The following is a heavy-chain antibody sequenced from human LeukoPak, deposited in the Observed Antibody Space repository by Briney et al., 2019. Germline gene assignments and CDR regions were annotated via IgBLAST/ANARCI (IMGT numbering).Heavy chain of an antibody. CDR2: IKYDGSDK. V-gene: IGHV3-7*01. D-gene: IGHD5-12*01. CDR3: ARLHVDIITTTSYYFDF. J-gene: IGHJ4*02. CDR1: GFTFSNYW. Sequence: PGGSLRLSCAASGFTFSNYWVTWVRQTPGKGLEWVANIKYDGSDKHYVDSVKGRFSISRDNAKNSMYLQMNSLRADDTAVYYCARLHVDIITTTSYYFDFWGQGTLVTVSS.